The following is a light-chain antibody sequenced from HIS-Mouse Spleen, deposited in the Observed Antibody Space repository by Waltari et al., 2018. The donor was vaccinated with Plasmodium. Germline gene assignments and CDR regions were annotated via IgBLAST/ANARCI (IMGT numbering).Light chain of an antibody. V-gene: IGKV3-20*01. CDR1: QSVSSSY. Sequence: EIVLTQSPGTLSLSPGERATLSCRASQSVSSSYLAWYQQKPGKAPRLLILGASSRATVIPDRFSGSGSGTDFTLTISRLEPEDFAVYYCQQYGSSPITFGQGTRLEIK. CDR3: QQYGSSPIT. J-gene: IGKJ5*01. CDR2: GAS.